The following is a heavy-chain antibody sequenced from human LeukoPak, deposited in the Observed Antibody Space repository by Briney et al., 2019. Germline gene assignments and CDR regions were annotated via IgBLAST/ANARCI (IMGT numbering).Heavy chain of an antibody. J-gene: IGHJ6*04. V-gene: IGHV3-30*04. D-gene: IGHD3-10*02. CDR1: EFTFSSYA. Sequence: GGSLRLSCAASEFTFSSYAMYWVRQAPDQGLEWVALISYDGTNKYYADSVKGRFTISRDNSKNTLYLQMNSLRGEDTAVYYCAELGITMIGGVWGKGTTVTISS. CDR3: AELGITMIGGV. CDR2: ISYDGTNK.